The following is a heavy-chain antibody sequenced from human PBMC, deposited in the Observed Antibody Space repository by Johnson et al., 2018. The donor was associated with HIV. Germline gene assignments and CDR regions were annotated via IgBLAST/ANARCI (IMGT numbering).Heavy chain of an antibody. CDR2: ISYDGSHK. Sequence: QVQLVESGGGVVQPGGSLRLSCAASGFTFSSYAIHCVRQAPGQGLEWVAVISYDGSHKNYAYSGGGRFSISRYNSKNTLYTQMNSLRGEDTAVYYCGRPRRQLWSLDAFDIWGQGTMVTVSS. CDR3: GRPRRQLWSLDAFDI. V-gene: IGHV3-30*04. CDR1: GFTFSSYA. D-gene: IGHD5-18*01. J-gene: IGHJ3*02.